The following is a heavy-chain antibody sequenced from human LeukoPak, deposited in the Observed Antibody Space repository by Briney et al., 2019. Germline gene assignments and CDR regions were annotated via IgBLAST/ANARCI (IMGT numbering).Heavy chain of an antibody. CDR3: ARHSCSGGSCYHYYFDY. V-gene: IGHV4-39*01. CDR2: IYYSGST. CDR1: GGSISSSSYS. D-gene: IGHD2-15*01. J-gene: IGHJ4*02. Sequence: PSETLSLTCTVSGGSISSSSYSWGWIRQPPGKGLEWIGSIYYSGSTYYNPSLKSRVTISVDTSKNQFSLKLSSVTAADTAVYYCARHSCSGGSCYHYYFDYWGQGTLVTVSS.